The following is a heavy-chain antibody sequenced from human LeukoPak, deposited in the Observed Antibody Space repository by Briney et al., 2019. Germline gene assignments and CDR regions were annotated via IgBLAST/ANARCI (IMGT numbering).Heavy chain of an antibody. Sequence: GGSLRLSCAASGFTFSSYWMHWVRQAPGKGLVWVSRINSDGSSTSYVDSVKGRFTISRDNAKNTLYLQMSSLRAEDTAVYYCARPRGYSGYEGFDYWGQGTLVTASS. CDR3: ARPRGYSGYEGFDY. CDR2: INSDGSST. J-gene: IGHJ4*02. V-gene: IGHV3-74*01. CDR1: GFTFSSYW. D-gene: IGHD5-12*01.